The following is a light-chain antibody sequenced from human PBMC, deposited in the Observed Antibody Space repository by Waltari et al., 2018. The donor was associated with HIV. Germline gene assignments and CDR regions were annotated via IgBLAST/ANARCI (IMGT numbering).Light chain of an antibody. CDR3: QSYDSGLSGSV. V-gene: IGLV1-40*01. CDR2: SNN. J-gene: IGLJ2*01. CDR1: SSNIGAGYD. Sequence: QSVLTQPPSVSGAPGQRVTISCTGSSSNIGAGYDVHWYQQLPGTAPKLLICSNNNRASGVPDRFSGSKFGPSASLAITGLQAEDEANYYCQSYDSGLSGSVFGGGTKLTVL.